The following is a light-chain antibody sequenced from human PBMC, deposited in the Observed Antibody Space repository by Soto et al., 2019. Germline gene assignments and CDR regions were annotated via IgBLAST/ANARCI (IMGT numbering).Light chain of an antibody. CDR2: GAF. V-gene: IGKV3D-20*02. CDR3: QQRSNWPCT. J-gene: IGKJ3*01. Sequence: EIVLTQSPGTLSLSPGERATLSCRASQSVSSSYLAWYQQKPGQAPRLLIYGAFNRATGVPARFSGSGSGTDFTLTISSLEPGDFAVYYCQQRSNWPCTFGPGTKVDIK. CDR1: QSVSSSY.